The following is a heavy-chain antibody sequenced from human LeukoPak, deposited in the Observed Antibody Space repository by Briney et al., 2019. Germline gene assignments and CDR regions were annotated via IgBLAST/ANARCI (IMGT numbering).Heavy chain of an antibody. CDR2: IMPILNTS. CDR3: ARDLGGIAAAVRWFDH. D-gene: IGHD6-13*01. V-gene: IGHV1-69*05. CDR1: GGTFISYA. Sequence: GASVKVSCKASGGTFISYAISWGRQAAGQGGEWMGGIMPILNTSNYAQNCQGRVTMTTDKSRRKDNMERNRVRVEERDRYYCARDLGGIAAAVRWFDHWGQGTLVTVSS. J-gene: IGHJ5*02.